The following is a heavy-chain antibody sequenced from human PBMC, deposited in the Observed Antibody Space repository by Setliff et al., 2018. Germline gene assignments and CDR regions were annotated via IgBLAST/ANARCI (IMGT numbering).Heavy chain of an antibody. CDR3: ARTGTYRYFDY. CDR2: INQYGSEK. J-gene: IGHJ4*02. D-gene: IGHD1-1*01. CDR1: GFTFSTYW. Sequence: GGSLRLSCAASGFTFSTYWMSWVRQAPGKGLEWVANINQYGSEKYYVDSVKGRFTISRDNAKKSLDLQMNSLRVDDTAVYYCARTGTYRYFDYWGQGALVTVSS. V-gene: IGHV3-7*01.